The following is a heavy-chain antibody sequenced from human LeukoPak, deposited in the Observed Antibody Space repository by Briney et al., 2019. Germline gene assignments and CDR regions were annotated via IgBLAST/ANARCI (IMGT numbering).Heavy chain of an antibody. CDR1: GFTFSDYG. V-gene: IGHV3-30*18. D-gene: IGHD6-19*01. J-gene: IGHJ4*02. Sequence: GGSLRLSCAASGFTFSDYGMHWVRQAPGKGLEWLAVISYDGRSAYYADSVGGRFTISRDNSKNTLYLQMNSLRAGDTAVYYCAKDRYSSGWSRLDYWGQGTLVTVSS. CDR3: AKDRYSSGWSRLDY. CDR2: ISYDGRSA.